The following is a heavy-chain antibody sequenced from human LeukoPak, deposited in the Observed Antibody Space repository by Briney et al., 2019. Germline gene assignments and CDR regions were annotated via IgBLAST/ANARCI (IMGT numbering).Heavy chain of an antibody. Sequence: GGSLRLSCAASGFTFSSYAMSWVRQAPGKGLEWVSAISGSGGSTYYADSVKGRFTISRDNSKNTLYLQMNSLRAEDTAVYYCAKGRRITIFGVVIQGFDPWGQGTLVTVSS. CDR1: GFTFSSYA. CDR2: ISGSGGST. CDR3: AKGRRITIFGVVIQGFDP. V-gene: IGHV3-23*01. D-gene: IGHD3-3*01. J-gene: IGHJ5*02.